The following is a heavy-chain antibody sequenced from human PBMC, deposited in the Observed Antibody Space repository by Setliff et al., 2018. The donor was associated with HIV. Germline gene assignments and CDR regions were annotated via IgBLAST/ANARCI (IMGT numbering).Heavy chain of an antibody. Sequence: SVMVSCKASGGTFSNSAIGWVRQAPGQGLEWMGRIIPVFGTANYAQNFQGRVTINVDKSTTTVYMELSSLKSEDTAVYYCARDMYRWNFGSRQPGPFDIWGQGTMVTVSS. D-gene: IGHD1-7*01. V-gene: IGHV1-69*06. CDR1: GGTFSNSA. CDR2: IIPVFGTA. CDR3: ARDMYRWNFGSRQPGPFDI. J-gene: IGHJ3*02.